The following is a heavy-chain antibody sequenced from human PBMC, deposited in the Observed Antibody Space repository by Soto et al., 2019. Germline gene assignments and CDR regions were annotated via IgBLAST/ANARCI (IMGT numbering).Heavy chain of an antibody. Sequence: PGGSLRLSCAASGFTFSRYWMHWVRQAPGEGLAWVARINGDGSDTKYADSVKGRLTTSRDNARNTLYLQMNYLTAEDTAVHYCVRADGYNRDDAFDVWGQGTLVTVSS. CDR3: VRADGYNRDDAFDV. CDR1: GFTFSRYW. V-gene: IGHV3-74*03. CDR2: INGDGSDT. J-gene: IGHJ3*01. D-gene: IGHD3-10*01.